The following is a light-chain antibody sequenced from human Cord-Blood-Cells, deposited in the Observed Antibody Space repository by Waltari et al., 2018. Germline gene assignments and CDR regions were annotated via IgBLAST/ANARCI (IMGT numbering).Light chain of an antibody. CDR2: KDS. Sequence: PGQTARITCSGDALPKQYAYWYQQKPGQAPVLVIYKDSERPSGIPERFSGSSSGTTVTLTISGVQAEDEADYYCQSADSSGTYVVFGGGTKLTVL. J-gene: IGLJ2*01. CDR3: QSADSSGTYVV. CDR1: ALPKQY. V-gene: IGLV3-25*01.